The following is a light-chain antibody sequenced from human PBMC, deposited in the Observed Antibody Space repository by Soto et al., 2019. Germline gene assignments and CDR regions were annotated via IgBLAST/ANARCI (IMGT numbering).Light chain of an antibody. Sequence: DIQMTQSPSSLSASVGDRVTITCRASQGIANYLARYQQKPGKPPKLLIYTASTLQSGVPSRFSGGGYGTDFTLTISGLQPEDVATYYCQRYNTTPRTFGQGTKVEIK. V-gene: IGKV1-27*01. CDR1: QGIANY. CDR3: QRYNTTPRT. J-gene: IGKJ1*01. CDR2: TAS.